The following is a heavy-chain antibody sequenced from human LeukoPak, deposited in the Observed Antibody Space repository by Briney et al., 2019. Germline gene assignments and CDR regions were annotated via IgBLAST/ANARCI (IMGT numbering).Heavy chain of an antibody. CDR2: ISWNSAGI. Sequence: GGSLRLSCAASGFTFDDYAMHWVRQAPGKGLEWVSAISWNSAGIGYADSVKGRCTISRDNAKNSLYLQMNSLRPEDMALYYCAKGHRSGTKYYFDYWGQGTLSPSPQ. CDR3: AKGHRSGTKYYFDY. CDR1: GFTFDDYA. V-gene: IGHV3-9*03. J-gene: IGHJ4*02. D-gene: IGHD3-10*01.